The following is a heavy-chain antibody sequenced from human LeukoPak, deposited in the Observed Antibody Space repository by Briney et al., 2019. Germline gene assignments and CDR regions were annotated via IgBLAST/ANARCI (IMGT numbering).Heavy chain of an antibody. J-gene: IGHJ5*02. CDR2: IDWDDDK. CDR1: GGSVSSGSYY. Sequence: TLSLTCTVSGGSVSSGSYYWSWIRQPPGKALEWLALIDWDDDKYYSTSLKTRLTISKDTSKNQVVLTMTNMDPVDTATYYCARTTRRAAAGTWFDPWGQGTLVTVSS. D-gene: IGHD6-13*01. V-gene: IGHV2-70*01. CDR3: ARTTRRAAAGTWFDP.